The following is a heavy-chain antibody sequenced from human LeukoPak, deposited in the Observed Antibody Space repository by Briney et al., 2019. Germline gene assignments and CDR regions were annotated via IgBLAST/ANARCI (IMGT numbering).Heavy chain of an antibody. V-gene: IGHV3-30-3*01. CDR1: GFTFSSYT. CDR3: ARAAQPYYYDSSGYYG. CDR2: ISSDGSNK. D-gene: IGHD3-22*01. Sequence: PGRSLRLSCEASGFTFSSYTMLWVRQAPGKGLEWVAVISSDGSNKYYADSVKGRFTISRDNSKNTLYLQMNSLRAEDTAVYYCARAAQPYYYDSSGYYGWGQGTLVTVSS. J-gene: IGHJ4*02.